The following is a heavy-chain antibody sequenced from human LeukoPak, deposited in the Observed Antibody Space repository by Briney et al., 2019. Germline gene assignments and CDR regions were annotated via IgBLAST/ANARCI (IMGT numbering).Heavy chain of an antibody. V-gene: IGHV1-2*02. CDR1: GYTFTGYY. CDR3: ARGAGGNYISPIDY. D-gene: IGHD4-23*01. J-gene: IGHJ4*02. CDR2: INPNSGGK. Sequence: ASVTVSFKSSGYTFTGYYMYWVRQAPGQGREWMGGINPNSGGKNYAQKFQGRVTMTRDTSISTAYMELTRLTSDDTAVYYCARGAGGNYISPIDYWGQGNLVTVSS.